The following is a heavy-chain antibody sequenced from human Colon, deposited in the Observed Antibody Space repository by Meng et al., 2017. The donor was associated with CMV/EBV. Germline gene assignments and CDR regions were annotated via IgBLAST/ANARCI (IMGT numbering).Heavy chain of an antibody. V-gene: IGHV3-11*04. J-gene: IGHJ4*02. CDR2: ISTSGQTT. CDR3: VRDFWSGFYPYYLH. D-gene: IGHD3-3*01. Sequence: SGFTFSDYYITWIRQAPGKGLEWISYISTSGQTTFYADSVKARFTVSRDNAKNSLYLQMNNLRAEDTAVYFCVRDFWSGFYPYYLHWGQGTLVTVSS. CDR1: GFTFSDYY.